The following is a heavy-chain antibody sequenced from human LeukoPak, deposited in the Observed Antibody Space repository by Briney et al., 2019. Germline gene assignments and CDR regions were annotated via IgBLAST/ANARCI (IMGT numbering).Heavy chain of an antibody. V-gene: IGHV1-58*01. CDR2: IVVGSGNT. J-gene: IGHJ4*02. CDR1: GFTFTSSA. D-gene: IGHD5-24*01. Sequence: SVKVSCKASGFTFTSSAVQWVRQARGQRLEWIGWIVVGSGNTNYAQKFQERVTITRDMSTSTAYMELSSLRSEDTAVYYCAILTRRDGNNPFDYWGQGTLVTVSS. CDR3: AILTRRDGNNPFDY.